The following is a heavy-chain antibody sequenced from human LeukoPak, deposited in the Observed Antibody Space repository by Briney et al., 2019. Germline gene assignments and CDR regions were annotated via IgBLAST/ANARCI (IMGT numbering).Heavy chain of an antibody. CDR1: GITFRSYG. CDR3: ASGTIPFTFGEIWSLDY. V-gene: IGHV3-33*01. D-gene: IGHD3-16*01. CDR2: IWYDGSKQ. Sequence: PGRSLRLSCAASGITFRSYGMHGVRPAPAKGLEWVALIWYDGSKQYYGDSVKGRFTISRDNSKNMLYLEMHSLRAEDTAIYYCASGTIPFTFGEIWSLDYWGQGTLVTVSS. J-gene: IGHJ4*02.